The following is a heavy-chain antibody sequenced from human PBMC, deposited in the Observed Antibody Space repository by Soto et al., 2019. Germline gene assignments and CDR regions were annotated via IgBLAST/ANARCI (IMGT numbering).Heavy chain of an antibody. CDR1: GFTFSSYA. D-gene: IGHD3-16*01. J-gene: IGHJ6*02. CDR3: ARDLGVTQYYSYGMDV. Sequence: QVQLVESGGGVVQPGRSLRLSCAASGFTFSSYAMHWVRQAPGKGLEWVAVISYDGSNKYYADSVKGRFTISRDNSKNTLYLQMNSLRAEDTAVYYCARDLGVTQYYSYGMDVWGQGTTVTVSS. CDR2: ISYDGSNK. V-gene: IGHV3-30-3*01.